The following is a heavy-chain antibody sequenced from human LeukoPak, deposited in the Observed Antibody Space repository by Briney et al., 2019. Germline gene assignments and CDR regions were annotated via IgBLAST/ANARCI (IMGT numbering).Heavy chain of an antibody. CDR1: GGSISSSSYY. CDR3: ARLGGGGYSWD. D-gene: IGHD5-24*01. CDR2: VYYSGNT. V-gene: IGHV4-39*01. Sequence: PSETVSLTCTVSGGSISSSSYYWGWIRQPPGKGLEWIGTVYYSGNTYYNPSLKSRVTISVDTSKNQFSLKLSSVTIADTAVYYCARLGGGGYSWDWGQGTLVTVSS. J-gene: IGHJ4*02.